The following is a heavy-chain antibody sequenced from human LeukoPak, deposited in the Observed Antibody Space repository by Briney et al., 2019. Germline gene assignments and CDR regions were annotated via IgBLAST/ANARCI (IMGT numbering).Heavy chain of an antibody. CDR3: ARENYGSGSYEGYFDY. D-gene: IGHD3-10*01. J-gene: IGHJ4*02. CDR2: ISSSSRYI. V-gene: IGHV3-21*01. Sequence: GGSLRLSCAASGFTFSSYSMNWVRQAPGKGLEWASSISSSSRYIYYADSVKGTFTISRHNAKNSLYLQMNSLRAEDTAVYYCARENYGSGSYEGYFDYWGQGTLVTVSS. CDR1: GFTFSSYS.